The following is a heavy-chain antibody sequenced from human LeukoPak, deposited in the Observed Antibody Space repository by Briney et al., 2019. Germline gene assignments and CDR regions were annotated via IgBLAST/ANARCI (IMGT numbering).Heavy chain of an antibody. J-gene: IGHJ4*02. D-gene: IGHD6-13*01. CDR3: ARDQLAAAGIGYFDY. Sequence: SVKVSCKASGGTFSSYAISWVRQAPGQGLEWMGGIIPIFGTANYAQKFQGRVTITADESTSTAYMELSSLRSEDTAVYYCARDQLAAAGIGYFDYWGQGTLVTVSS. CDR2: IIPIFGTA. V-gene: IGHV1-69*13. CDR1: GGTFSSYA.